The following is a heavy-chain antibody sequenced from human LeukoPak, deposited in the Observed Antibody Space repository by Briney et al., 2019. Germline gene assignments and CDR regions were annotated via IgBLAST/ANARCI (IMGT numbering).Heavy chain of an antibody. CDR1: GFTFSSYG. V-gene: IGHV3-30*18. CDR2: ISYDGSSK. Sequence: GGSLRLSCAASGFTFSSYGMHWVRQAPGKGLEWVAVISYDGSSKYYADSVKGRFTISRDNSKNTLYLQMNSLRAEDTAVYYCAKGNSGSYYGTTYFDYWGQGTLVTVSS. J-gene: IGHJ4*02. D-gene: IGHD1-26*01. CDR3: AKGNSGSYYGTTYFDY.